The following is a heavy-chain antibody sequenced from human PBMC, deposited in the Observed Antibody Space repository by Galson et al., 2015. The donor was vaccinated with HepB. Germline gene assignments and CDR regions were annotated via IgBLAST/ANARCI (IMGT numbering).Heavy chain of an antibody. V-gene: IGHV3-64D*06. CDR3: VPNIITMTEHKFDY. CDR1: GFTFSNYV. CDR2: VSSNGGST. Sequence: SLRLSCAASGFTFSNYVMYWVRQAPGKGLEYVSAVSSNGGSTYYADSVKGRFTIFSDNSQNTLYLHMRSLRAEDTAVYYRVPNIITMTEHKFDYWGQGTLVTVSS. D-gene: IGHD3-22*01. J-gene: IGHJ4*02.